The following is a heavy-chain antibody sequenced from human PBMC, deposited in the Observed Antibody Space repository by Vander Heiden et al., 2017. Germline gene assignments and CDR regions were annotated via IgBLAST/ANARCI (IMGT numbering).Heavy chain of an antibody. V-gene: IGHV3-30*18. CDR1: GFTFSSYG. Sequence: QVQLVESVGGVVQPGRSLRLSCAASGFTFSSYGMHWVRQAPGKGLEWVAVISYDGSNKYYADSVKGRFTISRDNSKNTLYLQMNSLRAEDTAVYYCAKEFLNWGQGTLVTVSS. D-gene: IGHD2-21*01. J-gene: IGHJ4*02. CDR2: ISYDGSNK. CDR3: AKEFLN.